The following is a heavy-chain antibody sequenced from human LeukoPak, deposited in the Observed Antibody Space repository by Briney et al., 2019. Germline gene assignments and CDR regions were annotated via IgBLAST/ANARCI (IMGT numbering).Heavy chain of an antibody. CDR3: AKVIEMATDYDAFDI. D-gene: IGHD5-24*01. Sequence: GRSLRLSCAASGFSFSSYGMHWVRQAPGKGLEWVAVISHDGSNKYYADSVKGRFTISRDNSKNTMYLQMNSLRAEDTAVYYCAKVIEMATDYDAFDIWGQGTMVTVPS. CDR1: GFSFSSYG. CDR2: ISHDGSNK. J-gene: IGHJ3*02. V-gene: IGHV3-30*18.